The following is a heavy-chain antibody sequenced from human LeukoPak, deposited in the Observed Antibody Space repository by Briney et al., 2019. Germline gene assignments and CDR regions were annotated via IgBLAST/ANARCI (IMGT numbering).Heavy chain of an antibody. V-gene: IGHV1-2*06. D-gene: IGHD3-10*01. CDR3: ARGRILYYGSGSYYNELDY. J-gene: IGHJ4*02. CDR2: INPNSGGT. Sequence: GASVKVSCKASGYTFTGYYMHWVRQAPGQGLEWMGRINPNSGGTNYAQKFQGRATMTRDTSISTAYMELSRLRSDDTAVYYCARGRILYYGSGSYYNELDYWGQGTLVTVSS. CDR1: GYTFTGYY.